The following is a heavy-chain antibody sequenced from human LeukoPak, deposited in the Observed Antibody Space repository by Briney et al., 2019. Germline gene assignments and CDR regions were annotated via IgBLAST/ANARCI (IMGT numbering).Heavy chain of an antibody. Sequence: PGGSLRLSCAASGFTFSSYWMSWVRQAPGKGLEWVANIKQDGSEKYYVDSVKGRFTISRDSAKNSLYLQMNSLRAEDTAVYYCARDPRPSSGWRPFDYWGQGTLVTISS. V-gene: IGHV3-7*01. CDR2: IKQDGSEK. CDR1: GFTFSSYW. CDR3: ARDPRPSSGWRPFDY. J-gene: IGHJ4*02. D-gene: IGHD6-19*01.